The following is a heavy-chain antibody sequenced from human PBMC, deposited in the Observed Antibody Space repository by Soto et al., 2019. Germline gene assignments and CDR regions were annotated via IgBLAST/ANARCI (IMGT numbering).Heavy chain of an antibody. CDR1: GGSFSGYY. Sequence: PSETLSLTCAVYGGSFSGYYWSWIRQPPGKGLEWIGEINHSGSTNYNPSLKSRVTISVDTSKNQFSLKLSSVTAADTAVYYCARHLNYAFDIWGQGTMVTVSS. J-gene: IGHJ3*02. CDR2: INHSGST. CDR3: ARHLNYAFDI. V-gene: IGHV4-34*01.